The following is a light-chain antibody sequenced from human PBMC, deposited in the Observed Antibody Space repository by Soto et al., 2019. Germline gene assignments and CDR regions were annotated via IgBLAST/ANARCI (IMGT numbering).Light chain of an antibody. CDR1: PGVRSF. V-gene: IGKV3D-11*01. CDR3: NQRSNWHPIT. Sequence: EIVLTQSPATLSLSPGERATLSCRASPGVRSFLAWYQQKPGQAPRLLIYDASNRATGIPARFSGSGPGTDFTLTISSLEPEDFAVYYCNQRSNWHPITFGQGTRLEIK. J-gene: IGKJ5*01. CDR2: DAS.